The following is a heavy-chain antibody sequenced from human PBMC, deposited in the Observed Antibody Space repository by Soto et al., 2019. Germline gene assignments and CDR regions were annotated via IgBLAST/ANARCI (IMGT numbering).Heavy chain of an antibody. CDR2: IYSSGST. CDR1: GGAISTYY. D-gene: IGHD3-3*01. Sequence: SETLSLTCTVSGGAISTYYWTWIRQPAGKGLEWIGRIYSSGSTKYNPSLQSRVTMSLDTSNNQFSLRLTSVTAADTAVYYCARGQRFSGWFDPWGQGTLVTVSS. CDR3: ARGQRFSGWFDP. J-gene: IGHJ5*02. V-gene: IGHV4-4*07.